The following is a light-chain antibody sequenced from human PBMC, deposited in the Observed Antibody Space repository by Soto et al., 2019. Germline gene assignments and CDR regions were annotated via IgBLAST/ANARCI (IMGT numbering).Light chain of an antibody. CDR3: ASWDDSLNGPV. J-gene: IGLJ2*01. V-gene: IGLV1-44*01. Sequence: QSVLTQPPSASGTPGQRVTISCSGSSSNIGTNTVNWYQHLPGTAPKLLIYSNNQRPSGVPDRFSGSKSATSASLANSGLQSEDEADYYCASWDDSLNGPVFGGGTKLTVL. CDR2: SNN. CDR1: SSNIGTNT.